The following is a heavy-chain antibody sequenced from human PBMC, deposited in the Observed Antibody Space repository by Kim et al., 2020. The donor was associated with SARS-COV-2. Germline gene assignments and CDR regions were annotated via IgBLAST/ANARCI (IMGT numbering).Heavy chain of an antibody. CDR1: GGTFSSYA. Sequence: SVKVSCKASGGTFSSYAISWVRQAPGQGLEWMGGIIPIFGTANYAQKFQGRVTITADESTSTAYMELSSLRSEDTAVYYCARSYVLKSGSYQNPSYYYYGMDVWGQGTTVTVSS. CDR3: ARSYVLKSGSYQNPSYYYYGMDV. D-gene: IGHD3-10*01. CDR2: IIPIFGTA. J-gene: IGHJ6*02. V-gene: IGHV1-69*13.